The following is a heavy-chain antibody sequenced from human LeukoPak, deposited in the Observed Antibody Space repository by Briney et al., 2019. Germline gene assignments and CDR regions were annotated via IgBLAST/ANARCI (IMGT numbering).Heavy chain of an antibody. Sequence: PGGSLRLSCAASGFTFSTYAMHWVRQAPGKGLEWVAFIWPDGSKKYYADSVKGRFAISRENSKNTVYLQMNDLRPGDTALYFCAKISSSAESNFDYWGQGTLLTVPS. D-gene: IGHD6-25*01. J-gene: IGHJ4*02. CDR3: AKISSSAESNFDY. CDR1: GFTFSTYA. CDR2: IWPDGSKK. V-gene: IGHV3-30*02.